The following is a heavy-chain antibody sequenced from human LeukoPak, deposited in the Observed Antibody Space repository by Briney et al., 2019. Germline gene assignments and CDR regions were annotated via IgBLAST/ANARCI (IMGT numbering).Heavy chain of an antibody. CDR3: AKDRQGFGFGEQLDYYYMDV. CDR2: ICGSGGST. Sequence: GGSLRLSCVASEFTFSGYAMSWVRQVPGKGLEWVSVICGSGGSTYYADSVKGRFTISRDNSKNTRYLQISSLRAEDTAVYNCAKDRQGFGFGEQLDYYYMDVGSKGTTVTVSS. CDR1: EFTFSGYA. V-gene: IGHV3-23*01. D-gene: IGHD3-10*01. J-gene: IGHJ6*03.